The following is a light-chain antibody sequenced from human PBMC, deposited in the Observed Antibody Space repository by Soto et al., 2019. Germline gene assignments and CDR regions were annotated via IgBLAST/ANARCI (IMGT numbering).Light chain of an antibody. Sequence: EIVLTQSPATLYLSPGERATLSCRASQSVSSYLAWYQQKPGQAPRLLIYDASNRATGIPARFNGSGSGTDFTLTISSLEPEDFAVYYCQQRSNWPPKYTFGQGTKLAIK. CDR2: DAS. V-gene: IGKV3-11*01. CDR1: QSVSSY. J-gene: IGKJ2*01. CDR3: QQRSNWPPKYT.